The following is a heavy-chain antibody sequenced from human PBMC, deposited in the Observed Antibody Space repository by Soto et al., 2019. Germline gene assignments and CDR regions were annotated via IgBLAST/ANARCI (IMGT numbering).Heavy chain of an antibody. CDR2: IYHSGST. CDR1: GYSISSGYY. Sequence: PSETLSLTCAASGYSISSGYYWGWIRQPPGKGLEWIGSIYHSGSTYYNPSLKSRVTISVDTSKNQFSLKLSSVTAADTAVYYCARDGVPLTHIVLMVYARGHDYYGMDVWGQGTTVTVSS. D-gene: IGHD2-8*01. J-gene: IGHJ6*02. V-gene: IGHV4-38-2*02. CDR3: ARDGVPLTHIVLMVYARGHDYYGMDV.